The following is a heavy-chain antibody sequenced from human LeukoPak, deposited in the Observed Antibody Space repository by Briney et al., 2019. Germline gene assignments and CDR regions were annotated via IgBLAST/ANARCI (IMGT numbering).Heavy chain of an antibody. CDR3: ARDQRWLLVNYGMDV. J-gene: IGHJ6*02. D-gene: IGHD4-23*01. Sequence: GGSLRLSCAASGFTFSSYGMHWVRQAPGKGLEWVAVIWYDGSNKYYADSVKGRFTISRDNSKNTLYLQMNSLRAEDTAVYYCARDQRWLLVNYGMDVWGQGTTVTVSS. CDR1: GFTFSSYG. CDR2: IWYDGSNK. V-gene: IGHV3-33*01.